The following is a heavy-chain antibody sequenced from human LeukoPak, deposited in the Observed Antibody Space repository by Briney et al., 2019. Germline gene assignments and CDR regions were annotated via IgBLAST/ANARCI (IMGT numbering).Heavy chain of an antibody. J-gene: IGHJ4*02. CDR1: GGSISSGGYY. CDR2: IYYSGST. CDR3: ARDTGSRIAPSIREHFDY. V-gene: IGHV4-31*03. Sequence: PSETLSLTCTVSGGSISSGGYYWSWIRQHPGKGLEWIGYIYYSGSTYYNPSLKSRVTISVDTSKNQFSLKLSSVTAADTAVYYCARDTGSRIAPSIREHFDYWGQGTLVTVSS. D-gene: IGHD6-13*01.